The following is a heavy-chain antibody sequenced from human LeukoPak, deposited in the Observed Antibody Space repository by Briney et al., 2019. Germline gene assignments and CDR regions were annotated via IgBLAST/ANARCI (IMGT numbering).Heavy chain of an antibody. CDR2: IYSGGST. J-gene: IGHJ4*02. D-gene: IGHD2-15*01. V-gene: IGHV3-66*01. CDR3: ASPPDGYCSGGSCYFDY. Sequence: PGGSLRLSCAASGFTVSSNYMSWVRQAPGKGLEWVSVIYSGGSTYYADSVKGRFTISRDNSKNTLYLQMNSLRAEDTAVYYCASPPDGYCSGGSCYFDYWGQGTLVTVSS. CDR1: GFTVSSNY.